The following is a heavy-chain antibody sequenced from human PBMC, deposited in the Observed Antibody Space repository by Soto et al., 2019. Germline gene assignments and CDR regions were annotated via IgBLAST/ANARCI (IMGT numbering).Heavy chain of an antibody. CDR3: AADQLYYLA. CDR2: IVVGNGNT. CDR1: GFTFSTSA. J-gene: IGHJ1*01. V-gene: IGHV1-58*03. Sequence: QMQVVQSGPEVKKPGTSVKVSCKASGFTFSTSAVQWVRQARGQRLEWIGWIVVGNGNTNYAQNFQERVTITRDMSTSTAYLALSSLRSEDTAVYYCAADQLYYLAWGQGNLVTVSS. D-gene: IGHD2-8*01.